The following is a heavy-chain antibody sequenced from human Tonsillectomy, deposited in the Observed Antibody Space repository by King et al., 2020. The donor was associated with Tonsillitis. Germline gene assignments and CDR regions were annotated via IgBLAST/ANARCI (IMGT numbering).Heavy chain of an antibody. J-gene: IGHJ5*02. D-gene: IGHD1-20*01. Sequence: QLVQSGAEVKKPGASVKVSCKASGYTFTSHSMHWVRQAPGQGLEWMGIINPSAGSTIYAQKFQGRVTMTRDTSTRTVYMELSSLRFEDTAVYYCARDTEYNWNDRSYWFDPWGQGTLVTVSS. CDR3: ARDTEYNWNDRSYWFDP. V-gene: IGHV1-46*01. CDR1: GYTFTSHS. CDR2: INPSAGST.